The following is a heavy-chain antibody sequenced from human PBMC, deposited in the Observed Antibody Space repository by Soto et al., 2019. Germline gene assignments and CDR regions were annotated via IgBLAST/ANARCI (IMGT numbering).Heavy chain of an antibody. CDR1: GYTFTSYG. CDR3: ARVFDFWSGFRKQQYAY. CDR2: ISAYNGKT. J-gene: IGHJ4*02. D-gene: IGHD3-3*01. Sequence: QVQLVQSGAEVKKPGASVKVSCKASGYTFTSYGISWVRQAPGQGLEWMGWISAYNGKTNYAQKLQGRVTMTTDTSTSTAYMELRSLRSDDTAVYYGARVFDFWSGFRKQQYAYWGQGTLVTVSS. V-gene: IGHV1-18*01.